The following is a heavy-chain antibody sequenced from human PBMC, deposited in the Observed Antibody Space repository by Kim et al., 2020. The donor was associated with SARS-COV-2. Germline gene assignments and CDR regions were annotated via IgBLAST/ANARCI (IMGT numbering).Heavy chain of an antibody. Sequence: GGSLRLSCAASGFTFDRYWMHWVRQGPGKGLEWVARVKRDGTTTNYADSVKRRFITFRDNAKNSLYLKINILKVENAADYFCARDGVVDGPGIYFPFYY. J-gene: IGHJ6*01. V-gene: IGHV3-74*01. CDR2: VKRDGTTT. CDR3: ARDGVVDGPGIYFPFYY. CDR1: GFTFDRYW. D-gene: IGHD3-10*01.